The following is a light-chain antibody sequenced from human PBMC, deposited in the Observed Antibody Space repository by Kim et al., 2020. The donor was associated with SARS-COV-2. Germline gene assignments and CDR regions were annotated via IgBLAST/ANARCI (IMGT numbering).Light chain of an antibody. Sequence: ARGETASISCGWNNLGSRRVHWYQLKPGQAPVLVLYRDGNRPSGIPERFSGSKSGNTATLTITRAQGDDEADYFCQVWDSNTSWVFGGGTQLTVL. V-gene: IGLV3-9*01. CDR1: NLGSRR. CDR2: RDG. J-gene: IGLJ3*02. CDR3: QVWDSNTSWV.